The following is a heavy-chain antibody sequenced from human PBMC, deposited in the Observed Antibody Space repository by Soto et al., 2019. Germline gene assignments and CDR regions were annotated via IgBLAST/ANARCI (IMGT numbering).Heavy chain of an antibody. J-gene: IGHJ4*02. Sequence: QVQLVQSGAEVRKPGASVKVSCKASGFPFTSLDINWVSQAPGQGLEWVGYMTTSGYIGFAQKFRGRVSMTRDASTSTVSMELSSLRSDDTAVYYCARYQEAAAFNDWGQGTLVTVSS. D-gene: IGHD6-25*01. V-gene: IGHV1-8*01. CDR1: GFPFTSLD. CDR3: ARYQEAAAFND. CDR2: MTTSGYI.